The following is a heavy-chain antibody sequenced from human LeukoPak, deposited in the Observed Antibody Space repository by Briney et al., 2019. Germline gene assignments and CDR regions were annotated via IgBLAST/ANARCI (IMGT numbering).Heavy chain of an antibody. CDR1: GGSFSGYY. CDR3: ASCAAYYYDSSGYCDAFDI. J-gene: IGHJ3*02. V-gene: IGHV4-34*01. D-gene: IGHD3-22*01. Sequence: SETLSLTCAVYGGSFSGYYWSWIRQPPGKGLEWIGEINHSGSTNYNPSLKSRVTISVDTSKNQFSLKLSSVTAADTAVYYCASCAAYYYDSSGYCDAFDIWGQGTMVTVSS. CDR2: INHSGST.